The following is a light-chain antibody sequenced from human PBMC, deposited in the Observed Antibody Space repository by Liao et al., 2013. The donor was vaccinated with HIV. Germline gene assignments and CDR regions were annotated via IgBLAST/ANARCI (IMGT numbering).Light chain of an antibody. V-gene: IGLV3-21*01. CDR2: QDS. Sequence: SYVLTQPPSVSVAPGETARITCGGNNIGSKSVQWYQQKPGQAPVLVIYQDSKRPSGIPERFSGSNSGNTATLTISGTQAMDEADYYCQAWDSSTVVFGGGTKLTVL. J-gene: IGLJ2*01. CDR3: QAWDSSTVV. CDR1: NIGSKS.